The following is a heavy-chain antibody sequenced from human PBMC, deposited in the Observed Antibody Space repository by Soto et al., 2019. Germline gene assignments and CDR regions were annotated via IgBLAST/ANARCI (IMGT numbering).Heavy chain of an antibody. J-gene: IGHJ4*02. D-gene: IGHD3-3*01. CDR3: ARGHYDFWSGYFATLDY. V-gene: IGHV4-59*08. CDR2: IDYSGNT. CDR1: GGSISNYY. Sequence: QVQLQESGPGLVKPSETLSLTCTVSGGSISNYYWSWIRQPPGKGLEWIGNIDYSGNTTYNPYLKSRVTISADTSKDQFYLKLTSVTAADTAVYYCARGHYDFWSGYFATLDYWGQGTLVTVSS.